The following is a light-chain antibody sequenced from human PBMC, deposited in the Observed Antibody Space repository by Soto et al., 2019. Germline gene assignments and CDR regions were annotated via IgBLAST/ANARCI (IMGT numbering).Light chain of an antibody. CDR2: EAS. CDR3: QQLYTLPFT. CDR1: HDISTF. Sequence: DIQLTQSPSLLSASIGDRVTITCRASHDISTFLAWYQQKPGKAPKLLIYEASTLQSGVPSRFSGSGSGTEFTLTISGLLPEDFAAYHCQQLYTLPFTFGQGTKVDTK. V-gene: IGKV1-9*01. J-gene: IGKJ1*01.